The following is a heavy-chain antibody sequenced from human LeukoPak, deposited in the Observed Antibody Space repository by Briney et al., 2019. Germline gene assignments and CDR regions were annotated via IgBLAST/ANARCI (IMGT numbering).Heavy chain of an antibody. D-gene: IGHD3-22*01. CDR1: GGSISSSSYY. CDR3: ARHSRDYYDSSGPGHFDY. J-gene: IGHJ4*02. V-gene: IGHV4-39*01. Sequence: SETLSLTCTVSGGSISSSSYYWGWIRQPPGKGLEWIGSIYYSGSTYYNPSLKSRVTISVDTSENQFSLKLSSVTAADTAVYYCARHSRDYYDSSGPGHFDYWGQGTLVTVSS. CDR2: IYYSGST.